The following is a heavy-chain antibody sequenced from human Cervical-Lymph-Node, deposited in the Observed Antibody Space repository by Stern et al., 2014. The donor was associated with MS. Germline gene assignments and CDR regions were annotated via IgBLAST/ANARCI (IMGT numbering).Heavy chain of an antibody. CDR1: GFTFSSYA. Sequence: VHLVESGGGLVQPGGSLRLSCAASGFTFSSYAMSWVRQAPGKGLEWVSAISGSGGSTYYADSVKGRFTISRDNSKNTLYLQMNSLRAEDTAVYYCAKDAAPILLWFGDFDYWGQGTLVTVSS. CDR2: ISGSGGST. D-gene: IGHD3-10*01. V-gene: IGHV3-23*04. CDR3: AKDAAPILLWFGDFDY. J-gene: IGHJ4*02.